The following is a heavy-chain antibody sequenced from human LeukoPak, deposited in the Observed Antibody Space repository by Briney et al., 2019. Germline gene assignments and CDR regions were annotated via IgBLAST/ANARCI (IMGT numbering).Heavy chain of an antibody. Sequence: PSETLSLTCTLSAASISTYYWSWTRQPPGKGREWIGYIYHSGSTNYNPSLESRVTISVDTSKNQFSLKLSSVTAADTAVYYCARGGGYASPIGYWGQGALVTVSS. CDR3: ARGGGYASPIGY. D-gene: IGHD5-12*01. J-gene: IGHJ4*02. V-gene: IGHV4-59*01. CDR1: AASISTYY. CDR2: IYHSGST.